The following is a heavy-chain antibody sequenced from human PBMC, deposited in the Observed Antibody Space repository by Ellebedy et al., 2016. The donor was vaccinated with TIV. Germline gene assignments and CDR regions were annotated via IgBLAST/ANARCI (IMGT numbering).Heavy chain of an antibody. V-gene: IGHV3-21*01. CDR2: ISSSNHYI. CDR1: GFTFSSYS. D-gene: IGHD6-13*01. J-gene: IGHJ4*02. CDR3: ERELAAAGFFDY. Sequence: GESLKISCAASGFTFSSYSMNWVRQAPGKGLEWVSSISSSNHYIYYADSVKGRFTISRDNAKNSLYLQINSLRAEDTDVFYCERELAAAGFFDYWGQGTLVTVSS.